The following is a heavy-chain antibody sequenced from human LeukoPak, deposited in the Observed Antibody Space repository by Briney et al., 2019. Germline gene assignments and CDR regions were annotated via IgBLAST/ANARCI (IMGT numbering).Heavy chain of an antibody. D-gene: IGHD3-22*01. V-gene: IGHV1-69*04. CDR3: ARDRDSSSYYDSSGYDY. Sequence: ASVKVSCKASGGTFSSYAISWVRQAPGQGLECMGRIIPILGIANYAQKFQGRVTITADKSTSTAYMELSSLRSEDTAVYYCARDRDSSSYYDSSGYDYWGQGTLVTVSS. CDR1: GGTFSSYA. J-gene: IGHJ4*02. CDR2: IIPILGIA.